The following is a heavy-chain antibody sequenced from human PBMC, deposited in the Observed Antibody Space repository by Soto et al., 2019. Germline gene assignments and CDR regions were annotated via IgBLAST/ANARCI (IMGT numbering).Heavy chain of an antibody. CDR1: GGSIRGSDDY. CDR3: AKTPTGYYDF. J-gene: IGHJ4*02. V-gene: IGHV4-39*02. D-gene: IGHD2-8*02. Sequence: PSETLSLTCSVSGGSIRGSDDYWGWIRQSPGKGLEYIGSVFYTGSAYYNPSFKSRVSIVADTSTNRFFLNLKSVTATDTGVYYCAKTPTGYYDFWGQGTLVTVSS. CDR2: VFYTGSA.